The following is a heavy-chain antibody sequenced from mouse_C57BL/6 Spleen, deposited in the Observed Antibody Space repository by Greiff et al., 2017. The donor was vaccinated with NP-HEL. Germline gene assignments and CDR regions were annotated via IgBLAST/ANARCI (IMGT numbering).Heavy chain of an antibody. V-gene: IGHV5-17*01. CDR2: ISSGSSTI. CDR3: ARDFPYAMDY. J-gene: IGHJ4*01. CDR1: GFTFSDYG. Sequence: EVQLVESGGGLVKPGGSLKLSCAASGFTFSDYGMHWVRQAPEKGLEWVAYISSGSSTIYYADTVKGRFTISRDNAKNTRFLQMTSLRSEDTAMYYCARDFPYAMDYWGQGTSVTVSS.